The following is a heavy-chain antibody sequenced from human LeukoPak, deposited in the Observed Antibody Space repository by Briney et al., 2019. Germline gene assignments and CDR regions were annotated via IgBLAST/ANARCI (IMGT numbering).Heavy chain of an antibody. CDR1: GFTFSDYY. V-gene: IGHV3-11*01. D-gene: IGHD3-10*01. CDR3: ARVQSLLLWFGESYYMDV. Sequence: GESLRLSCAASGFTFSDYYMSWIRQAPGKGLEWVSYISSSGSTIYYADSVNGRFTISRDNAKNSLYLQMNSLRAEDTAVYYCARVQSLLLWFGESYYMDVWGKGTTVTVSS. J-gene: IGHJ6*03. CDR2: ISSSGSTI.